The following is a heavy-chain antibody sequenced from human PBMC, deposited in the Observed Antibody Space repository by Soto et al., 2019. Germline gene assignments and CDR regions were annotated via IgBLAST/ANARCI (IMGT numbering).Heavy chain of an antibody. CDR1: GLTFNSYA. D-gene: IGHD3-3*01. J-gene: IGHJ6*04. CDR2: IRRSARST. V-gene: IGHV3-23*01. Sequence: GRWIRLPCSASGLTFNSYAMTSVRKAPGYALECVSAIRRSARSTYYADSGTGRFTMSRDNYKNRLCLRMSSLRAEDTHVYYCAKSPSDYDFWSGYLQHQYYYYYYGMGVWGKGTTVTAYS. CDR3: AKSPSDYDFWSGYLQHQYYYYYYGMGV.